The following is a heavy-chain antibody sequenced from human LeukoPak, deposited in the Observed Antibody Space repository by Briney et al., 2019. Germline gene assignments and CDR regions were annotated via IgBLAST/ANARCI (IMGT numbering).Heavy chain of an antibody. V-gene: IGHV6-1*01. D-gene: IGHD6-19*01. CDR3: AREGIAVATYYFDY. J-gene: IGHJ4*02. CDR1: GDSVSSNSAA. CDR2: RYYRSKWYN. Sequence: SHTLSLIYAISGDSVSSNSAAWNWIRQSPSRVLEWLGSRYYRSKWYNDYAVSVKSRITINPDTSKNQFSLQLNSVTPEDTAVYYCAREGIAVATYYFDYWGQGTLVTVSS.